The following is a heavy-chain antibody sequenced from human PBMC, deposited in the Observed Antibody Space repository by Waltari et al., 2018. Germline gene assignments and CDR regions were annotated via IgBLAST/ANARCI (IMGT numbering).Heavy chain of an antibody. D-gene: IGHD2-15*01. J-gene: IGHJ4*02. CDR1: GDSMSSTYW. CDR3: GRDRGRGLYLDS. CDR2: VQGSGKT. V-gene: IGHV4-4*02. Sequence: QLQQSGPGLVKPSGTLSLTCAVSGDSMSSTYWWSWVRQSPGKGLEWIGQVQGSGKTNYNPSFASRVSVTLHTSANQFSLRVTSATAADTAVYYCGRDRGRGLYLDSWGQGTLVTVSP.